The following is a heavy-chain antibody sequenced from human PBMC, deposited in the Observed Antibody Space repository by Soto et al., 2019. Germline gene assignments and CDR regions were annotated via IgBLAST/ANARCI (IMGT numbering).Heavy chain of an antibody. Sequence: GESLKISCKGSGYIFTNYWIGWGLQVRGKGLEWMGIIYPGDSDTRYSPSFQGQVTISADKSISTAYLQWSSLMASDTAMYFCARLSDFWSGYPPYYGMDVWGQGTTVTVSS. CDR1: GYIFTNYW. CDR2: IYPGDSDT. J-gene: IGHJ6*02. CDR3: ARLSDFWSGYPPYYGMDV. V-gene: IGHV5-51*01. D-gene: IGHD3-3*01.